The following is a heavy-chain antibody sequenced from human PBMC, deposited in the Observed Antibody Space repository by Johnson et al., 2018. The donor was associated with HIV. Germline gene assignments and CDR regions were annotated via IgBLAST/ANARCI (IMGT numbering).Heavy chain of an antibody. CDR1: GFTFSSYA. V-gene: IGHV3-23*04. CDR3: ARDKWEPNVFDI. CDR2: ISGSGGST. J-gene: IGHJ3*02. Sequence: VQLVESGGGLVQPGGSMRLSCAASGFTFSSYAMSWVRQAPGKGLEWVSAISGSGGSTYYADSVKGRFTISRDNSKNTLYLQMNSLRAEDTAVYYCARDKWEPNVFDIWGQGTMVTVSS. D-gene: IGHD1-26*01.